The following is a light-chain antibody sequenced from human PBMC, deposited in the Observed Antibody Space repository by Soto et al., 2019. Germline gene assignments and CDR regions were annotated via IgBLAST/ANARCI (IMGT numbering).Light chain of an antibody. Sequence: DIVMTQSPDSPPVALGELATINCELVLHLVYSSNNKNYLAWYQQKPGQPPKVLIYWASTRKSGVPDRFSGSGSGTDFTLEISRVETDDVGIYYCMQSTQLPPTFGQGTRLEI. CDR1: LHLVYSSNNKNY. CDR2: WAS. V-gene: IGKV4-1*01. J-gene: IGKJ5*01. CDR3: MQSTQLPPT.